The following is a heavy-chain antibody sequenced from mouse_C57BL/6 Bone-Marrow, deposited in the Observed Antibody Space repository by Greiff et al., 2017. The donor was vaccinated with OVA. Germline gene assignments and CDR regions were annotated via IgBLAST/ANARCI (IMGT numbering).Heavy chain of an antibody. CDR2: ISYDGSN. CDR1: GYSITSGYY. Sequence: DVKLQESGPGLVKPSQSLSLTCSVTGYSITSGYYWNWIRQFPGNKLEWMGYISYDGSNNYNPSLKNRISITRDTSKNQFFLKLNSVTTEDTATYYCARDRVRPSWFAYWGQGTLVTVSA. D-gene: IGHD2-14*01. V-gene: IGHV3-6*01. CDR3: ARDRVRPSWFAY. J-gene: IGHJ3*01.